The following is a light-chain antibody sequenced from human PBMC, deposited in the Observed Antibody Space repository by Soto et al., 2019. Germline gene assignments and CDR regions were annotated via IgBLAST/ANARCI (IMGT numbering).Light chain of an antibody. CDR3: SSYTISTTLV. CDR1: NSDVGGYNY. Sequence: QSVLTQPASVSGSPGQTITVSCTGTNSDVGGYNYVSWYQPPPGKAPKLMLYAVSNRPSGVSTRFSGSKSGNTASLTISGLQAEDEADYYCSSYTISTTLVCGTGTKVTVL. V-gene: IGLV2-14*01. CDR2: AVS. J-gene: IGLJ1*01.